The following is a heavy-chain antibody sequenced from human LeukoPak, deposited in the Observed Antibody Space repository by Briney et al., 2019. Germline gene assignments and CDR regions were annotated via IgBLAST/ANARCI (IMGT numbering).Heavy chain of an antibody. CDR3: ASNCGYRTITMIVVVISKYFDY. J-gene: IGHJ4*02. CDR1: GFTFSSYS. V-gene: IGHV3-21*01. D-gene: IGHD3-22*01. Sequence: GRSLRLSCAASGFTFSSYSMNWVRQAPGKGLEWVSSISSSSSYIYYADSVKGRFTISRDNAKNSLYLQMNSLRAEDTAVYYCASNCGYRTITMIVVVISKYFDYWGQGTLVTVSS. CDR2: ISSSSSYI.